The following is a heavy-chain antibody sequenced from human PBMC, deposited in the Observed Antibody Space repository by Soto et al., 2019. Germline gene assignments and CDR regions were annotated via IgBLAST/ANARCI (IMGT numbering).Heavy chain of an antibody. J-gene: IGHJ4*02. CDR2: ISSNGGTT. CDR3: ARAQGVPTIRESDY. D-gene: IGHD2-21*02. CDR1: GFTFSNYH. V-gene: IGHV3-64*02. Sequence: GGSLRLSCAASGFTFSNYHMHWVRQAPGKGLEYVSAISSNGGTTYYADSVKGRFTISRDNSQNTLWLQMDSLRAEDMAVYFCARAQGVPTIRESDYWGQGTLVTVSS.